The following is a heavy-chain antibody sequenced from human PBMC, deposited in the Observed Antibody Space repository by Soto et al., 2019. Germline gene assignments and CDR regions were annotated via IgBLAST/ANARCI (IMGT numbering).Heavy chain of an antibody. CDR2: IYRGGTT. D-gene: IGHD4-17*01. V-gene: IGHV3-53*01. CDR3: ARDGRDDYRNTLWYFDL. J-gene: IGHJ2*01. CDR1: GFTFSSYS. Sequence: HPGGSLRLSCAASGFTFSSYSMNWVRQAPGKGLEWVSSIIYRGGTTHYADSVRGRFTISRDNSKNTVHLQMNSLRAEDTAVYYCARDGRDDYRNTLWYFDLWGRGTLVTVSS.